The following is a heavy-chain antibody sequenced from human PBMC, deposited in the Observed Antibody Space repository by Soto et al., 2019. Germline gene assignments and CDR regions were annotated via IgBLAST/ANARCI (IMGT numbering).Heavy chain of an antibody. V-gene: IGHV3-30*18. Sequence: GGSLRLSCAASGFTFSSYGMHWVRQAPGKGLEWVAVISYDGSNKYYADSVKGRFTISRDNSKNTLYLQMNSLRAEDTAVYYCAKVIGRGRSGWPLFGYWGQGTLVTVSS. J-gene: IGHJ4*02. CDR1: GFTFSSYG. CDR2: ISYDGSNK. CDR3: AKVIGRGRSGWPLFGY. D-gene: IGHD6-25*01.